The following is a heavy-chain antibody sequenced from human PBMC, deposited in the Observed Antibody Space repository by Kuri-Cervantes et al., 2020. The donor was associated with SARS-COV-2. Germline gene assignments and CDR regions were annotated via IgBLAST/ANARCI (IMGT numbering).Heavy chain of an antibody. CDR2: INPNSGGT. CDR1: GYTFTGYY. D-gene: IGHD6-6*01. J-gene: IGHJ6*03. Sequence: ASVKVSCKASGYTFTGYYMHWVRQAPGQGLEWMGWINPNSGGTNYAQKFQGRVTMTRDTSISTAYMELDGLRPDDTAVYYCARGLAARMTGGNDFHYYYMDVWGAGTTVTVSS. CDR3: ARGLAARMTGGNDFHYYYMDV. V-gene: IGHV1-2*02.